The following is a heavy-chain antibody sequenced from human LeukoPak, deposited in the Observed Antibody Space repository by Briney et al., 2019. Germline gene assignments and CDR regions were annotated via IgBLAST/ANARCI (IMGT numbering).Heavy chain of an antibody. V-gene: IGHV3-74*01. CDR1: GFTFSNYW. D-gene: IGHD2-2*01. CDR3: ARDYCSSTSCFPDV. Sequence: GGSLRLSCAASGFTFSNYWMHWVRQAPGQGLVWVSRINSDGSTTSYADAVKGRFTISRDNAKNTLYLQMNRLRAEDTAVYYCARDYCSSTSCFPDVWGKGTTVTVSS. CDR2: INSDGSTT. J-gene: IGHJ6*04.